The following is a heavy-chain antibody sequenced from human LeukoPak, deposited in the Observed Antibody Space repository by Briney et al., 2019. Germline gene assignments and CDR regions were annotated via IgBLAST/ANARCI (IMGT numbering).Heavy chain of an antibody. CDR3: ASRTTVTNALSFDY. CDR2: IYNTGST. V-gene: IGHV4-38-2*01. CDR1: GYFVSSGYY. J-gene: IGHJ4*02. Sequence: SETLPLTCGVSGYFVSSGYYWGWIRQPPGKGLEWIGNIYNTGSTYYNPSLKSRVTISVDTSNNQFSLKLSSVTSADTAVYYCASRTTVTNALSFDYWGQGSLVIVSS. D-gene: IGHD4-11*01.